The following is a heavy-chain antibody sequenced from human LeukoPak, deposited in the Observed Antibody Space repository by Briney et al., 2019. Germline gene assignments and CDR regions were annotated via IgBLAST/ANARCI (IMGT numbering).Heavy chain of an antibody. V-gene: IGHV4-61*02. CDR1: GDSMTSHNYY. CDR3: ARGHLFANFHS. CDR2: IYSSGAI. Sequence: SETLSLTCTVSGDSMTSHNYYWNWIRQPAGKGLEWIGRIYSSGAINYKPSLKSRVTISVDTSKNQFSLRMTSVTAADTAVYYCARGHLFANFHSWGQGTLVTVSS. J-gene: IGHJ4*02.